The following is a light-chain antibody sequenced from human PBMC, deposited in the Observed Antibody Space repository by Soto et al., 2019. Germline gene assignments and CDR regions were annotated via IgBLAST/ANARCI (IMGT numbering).Light chain of an antibody. Sequence: EIVLTQSPGTLSLFPGERATLSCRASQSLSGNYLAWYQQKPGQAPRLLIFGVSSRATGIPDRFSGSGSGTDFTLTINRLEPEDFAVYYCHHYGSSPYTFGLGTKLEIK. CDR1: QSLSGNY. CDR3: HHYGSSPYT. J-gene: IGKJ2*01. V-gene: IGKV3-20*01. CDR2: GVS.